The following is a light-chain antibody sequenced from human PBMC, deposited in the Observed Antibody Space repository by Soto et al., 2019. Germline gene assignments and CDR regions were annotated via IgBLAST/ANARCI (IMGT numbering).Light chain of an antibody. J-gene: IGKJ1*01. Sequence: EMVVTQSPATLSLSPGKRATLSCRASQSVSSYLAWYQQKPGQAPRLLIYDASTRATGIPARFSGSGSGTDFTLTISSLEPEDFAVYYCQQRSNWPATFGQGTKVEIK. V-gene: IGKV3-11*01. CDR1: QSVSSY. CDR3: QQRSNWPAT. CDR2: DAS.